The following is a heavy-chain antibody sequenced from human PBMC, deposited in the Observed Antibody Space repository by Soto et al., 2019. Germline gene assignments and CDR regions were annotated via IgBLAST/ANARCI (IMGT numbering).Heavy chain of an antibody. J-gene: IGHJ6*02. V-gene: IGHV3-23*01. D-gene: IGHD5-18*01. CDR3: AKDRERPNTPMGNYYYYGMDV. Sequence: PGGSLRLSCAASGFTFSSYAMSWVRQAPGKGLEWVSAISGSGGSTYYADSVKGRFTISRDNSKNTLYLQMNSLRAEDTAVYYCAKDRERPNTPMGNYYYYGMDVWGQGTTVTVSS. CDR2: ISGSGGST. CDR1: GFTFSSYA.